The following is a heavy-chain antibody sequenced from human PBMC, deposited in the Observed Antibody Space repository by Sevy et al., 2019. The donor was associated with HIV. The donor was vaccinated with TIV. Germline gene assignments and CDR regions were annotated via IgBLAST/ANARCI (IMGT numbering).Heavy chain of an antibody. CDR2: IRSKIFGGTT. Sequence: GGSLRLSCTGSGFTFGDYAVSWVRQAPGKGLEWVGLIRSKIFGGTTEFAASVKGRFTISRDDSKGIAYLEMNSLKSEDTAVYYCTRDQWQQVVRPHCDYWGQGTLVTVSS. V-gene: IGHV3-49*04. CDR1: GFTFGDYA. D-gene: IGHD6-13*01. J-gene: IGHJ4*02. CDR3: TRDQWQQVVRPHCDY.